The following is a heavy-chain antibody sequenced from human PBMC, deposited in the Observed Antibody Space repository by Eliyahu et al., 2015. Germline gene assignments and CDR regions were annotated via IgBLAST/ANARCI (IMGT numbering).Heavy chain of an antibody. CDR1: GXTXXXXW. CDR3: ARDFLPVTTVTTGWFDP. V-gene: IGHV3-21*01. D-gene: IGHD4-17*01. J-gene: IGHJ5*02. Sequence: EVQLVXSGGGLVQPGGSLXLSCAAXGXTXXXXWMXWVRQAPGKGLGWVSSISSSSSYIYYADSVKGRFTISRDNAKNSLYLQMNSLRAEDTAVYYCARDFLPVTTVTTGWFDPWGQGTLVTVSS. CDR2: ISSSSSYI.